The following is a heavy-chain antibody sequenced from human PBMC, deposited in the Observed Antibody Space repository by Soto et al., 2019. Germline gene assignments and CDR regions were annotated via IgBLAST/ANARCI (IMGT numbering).Heavy chain of an antibody. Sequence: QVQLVQSGAEEKNPGASVKVSCKASGCTFTSYAMHWVRQAPGQRLEWMGWINAGNGNTKYSQKFQGRVTITRDTSASTAYMELSSLRSEDTAVYYCARDPSYYGMDVWGQGTTVTVSS. V-gene: IGHV1-3*05. CDR2: INAGNGNT. CDR3: ARDPSYYGMDV. J-gene: IGHJ6*02. CDR1: GCTFTSYA.